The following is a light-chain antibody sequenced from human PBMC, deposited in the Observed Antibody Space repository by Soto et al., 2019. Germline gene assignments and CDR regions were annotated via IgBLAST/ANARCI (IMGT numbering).Light chain of an antibody. Sequence: EIALTQSPGTLSLSPGERATLSSRASQSVTANYLAWYQQRPGQAARLLIYAASIGASGVPDRFSGSGSGTDFTLNISRLEPEDFAVYYCLQYGVPLWTFGQGTTVEIK. CDR2: AAS. J-gene: IGKJ1*01. CDR3: LQYGVPLWT. V-gene: IGKV3-20*01. CDR1: QSVTANY.